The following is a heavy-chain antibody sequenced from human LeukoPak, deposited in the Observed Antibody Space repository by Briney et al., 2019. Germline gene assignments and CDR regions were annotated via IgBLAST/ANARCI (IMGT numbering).Heavy chain of an antibody. CDR1: GGSISSSSYY. CDR2: IYYSGST. J-gene: IGHJ4*02. D-gene: IGHD3-3*01. V-gene: IGHV4-39*07. CDR3: ARGATGYYDFWSGYIPLHYFDY. Sequence: SETLSLTCTVSGGSISSSSYYWGWIRQPPGKGLEWIGSIYYSGSTYYNPSLKSRVTISVDTSKNQFSLKLSSVTAADTAVYYCARGATGYYDFWSGYIPLHYFDYWGQGTLVTASS.